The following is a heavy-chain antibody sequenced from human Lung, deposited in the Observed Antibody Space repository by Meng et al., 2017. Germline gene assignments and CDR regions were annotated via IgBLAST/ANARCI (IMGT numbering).Heavy chain of an antibody. CDR3: ARGPTTMAHDFDY. J-gene: IGHJ4*02. CDR2: INHSGST. D-gene: IGHD4-11*01. V-gene: IGHV4-34*01. Sequence: QQCGAGVLKPSGTIALTCVVSGGSFSDYYWSWIRQPQGKGLEWIGEINHSGSTNYNPSLESRATISVDTSQNNLSLKLSSVTAADSAVYYCARGPTTMAHDFDYWGQGTLVTSPQ. CDR1: GGSFSDYY.